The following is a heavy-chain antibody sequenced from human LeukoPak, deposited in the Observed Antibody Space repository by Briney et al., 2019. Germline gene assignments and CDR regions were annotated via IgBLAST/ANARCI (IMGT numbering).Heavy chain of an antibody. Sequence: SETLSLTCTVSGGSISSHYWSWIRQTPGKGLEWIGYIYYSGSTHYNPSLRSRVTISVDSSKDQISLKLSSVTAADTAVYYCARGSGGSIDSWGQGTLVTVSS. V-gene: IGHV4-59*11. J-gene: IGHJ4*02. D-gene: IGHD3-16*01. CDR2: IYYSGST. CDR3: ARGSGGSIDS. CDR1: GGSISSHY.